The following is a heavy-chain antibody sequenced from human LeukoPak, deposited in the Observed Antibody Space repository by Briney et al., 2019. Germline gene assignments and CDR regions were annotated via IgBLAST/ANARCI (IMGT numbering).Heavy chain of an antibody. D-gene: IGHD2-2*01. CDR1: GFTFSSYA. CDR2: ISGSGGST. J-gene: IGHJ4*02. CDR3: AKDPTPHIVVPAAIFDY. V-gene: IGHV3-23*01. Sequence: GGSLRLSCAASGFTFSSYAMSWVRQAPGKGLEWVSAISGSGGSTYYADSVKGRFTISGDNSKNTLYLQMNSLRAEDTAVYYCAKDPTPHIVVPAAIFDYWGQGTLVTVSS.